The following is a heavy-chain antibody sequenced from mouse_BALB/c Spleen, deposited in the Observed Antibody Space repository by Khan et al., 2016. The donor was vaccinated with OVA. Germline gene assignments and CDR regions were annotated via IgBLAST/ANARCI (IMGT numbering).Heavy chain of an antibody. CDR1: GYTFTDYY. V-gene: IGHV1-77*01. CDR2: IYPGSGDI. D-gene: IGHD1-2*01. Sequence: QVQLKQSGAELARPGASVTLSCKASGYTFTDYYINWMKQRTGQGLEWIGEIYPGSGDIYYNAKFKGKATLTADKSSSTAYLQLSILTAEASAVYFCGRRNDVGCTLAYWGQGTLVTVSA. CDR3: GRRNDVGCTLAY. J-gene: IGHJ3*01.